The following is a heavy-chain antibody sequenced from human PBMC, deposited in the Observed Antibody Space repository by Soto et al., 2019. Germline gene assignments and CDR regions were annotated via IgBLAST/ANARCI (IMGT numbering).Heavy chain of an antibody. CDR3: ARDQYCSSTSCYSDLFDYFDY. CDR2: ISSSSSYI. CDR1: GFTFSSYS. Sequence: GGSLRLSCAASGFTFSSYSMNWVRQAPGKGLELVSSISSSSSYIYYADSVKGRFTIFRDNAKNSLYLQMNSLRAEDTAVYYCARDQYCSSTSCYSDLFDYFDYWGQGTMVTVYS. J-gene: IGHJ4*02. V-gene: IGHV3-21*01. D-gene: IGHD2-2*02.